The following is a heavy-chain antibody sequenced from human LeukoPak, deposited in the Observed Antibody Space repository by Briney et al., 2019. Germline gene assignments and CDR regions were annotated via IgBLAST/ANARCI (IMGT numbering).Heavy chain of an antibody. CDR3: AKVQSDIVGVMVFSFDV. Sequence: KAGGSLRLSCGPSGFTFNSYSPNWVRQAPRKGMEWVASIIVSGSEFSYADSVKGRFTISRDNSKNSLFLQMNSLRVEDTAVYYCAKVQSDIVGVMVFSFDVWGQGTMVSVSS. V-gene: IGHV3-21*06. J-gene: IGHJ3*01. CDR1: GFTFNSYS. D-gene: IGHD1-26*01. CDR2: IIVSGSEF.